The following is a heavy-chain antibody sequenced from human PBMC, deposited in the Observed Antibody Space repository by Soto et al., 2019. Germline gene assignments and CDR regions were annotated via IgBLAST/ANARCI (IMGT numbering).Heavy chain of an antibody. CDR1: GFSLSTSGVG. Sequence: QITLKESGPTLVKPTQTLTLTCTFSGFSLSTSGVGVGWIRQPPGKALEWLALIYWDDDKRYSPSLKSRLTITNDTCKNQVVLTMTNMDPVDTATYYCAHRGYCSGGSCFGTTNWFDPWGQGTLVTVSS. J-gene: IGHJ5*02. CDR2: IYWDDDK. D-gene: IGHD2-15*01. CDR3: AHRGYCSGGSCFGTTNWFDP. V-gene: IGHV2-5*02.